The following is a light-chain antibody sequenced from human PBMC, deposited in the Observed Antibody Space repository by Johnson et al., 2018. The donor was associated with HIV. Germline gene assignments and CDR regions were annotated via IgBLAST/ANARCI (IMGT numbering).Light chain of an antibody. Sequence: QSVLTQPPSVSAAPGQKVTISCSGSSSDMGNYAVSWYQQFPGTAPKLLIYENNKRPSGVPARFSGSKPGTPASLAIRRLQAEEEADYSCAAWDDSLSVYLFGTGTKVTVL. CDR1: SSDMGNYA. V-gene: IGLV1-41*01. CDR2: ENN. J-gene: IGLJ1*01. CDR3: AAWDDSLSVYL.